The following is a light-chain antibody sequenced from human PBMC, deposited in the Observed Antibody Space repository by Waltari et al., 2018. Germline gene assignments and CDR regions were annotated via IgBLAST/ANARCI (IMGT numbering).Light chain of an antibody. J-gene: IGKJ1*01. V-gene: IGKV3-11*01. CDR2: DAA. CDR3: QLRSKWLRT. CDR1: QSVRTY. Sequence: EIVLTQSPATLSLSPGERANLSCRASQSVRTYLAWYQQKPGQAPRLLIYDAATRATAIPARFSGSGSGTDFTLTISSLEPEDFAVYYCQLRSKWLRTFGQGTKVEV.